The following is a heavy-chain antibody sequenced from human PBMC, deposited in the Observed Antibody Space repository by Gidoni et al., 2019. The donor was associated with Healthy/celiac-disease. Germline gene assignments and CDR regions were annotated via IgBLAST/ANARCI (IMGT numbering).Heavy chain of an antibody. Sequence: DVQLVESGGGLVQPGRSLRLSCAASGFTFDDYAMPWVRQAPGKGLEWVSGISWNSGSIGYADSVKGRFTISRDNAKNSLYLQMNSRRAEDTALYYCAKDEGGWGYDAFDIWGQGTMVTVSS. CDR2: ISWNSGSI. CDR3: AKDEGGWGYDAFDI. J-gene: IGHJ3*02. CDR1: GFTFDDYA. V-gene: IGHV3-9*01. D-gene: IGHD6-19*01.